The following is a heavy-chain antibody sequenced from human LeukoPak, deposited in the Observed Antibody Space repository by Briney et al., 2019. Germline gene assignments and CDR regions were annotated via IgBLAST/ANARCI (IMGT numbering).Heavy chain of an antibody. D-gene: IGHD3-16*01. CDR3: AARKFNYGFRTPFDY. J-gene: IGHJ4*02. CDR1: GGSFSGYY. V-gene: IGHV4-34*01. CDR2: IDHNGST. Sequence: SETLSLTCAVYGGSFSGYYWNWIRQSPGKGLEWIGEIDHNGSTKYNAPLKSRIIMSVDKSKNQFSLKLKSLSAADTAIYYCAARKFNYGFRTPFDYWGQGTLVTVSS.